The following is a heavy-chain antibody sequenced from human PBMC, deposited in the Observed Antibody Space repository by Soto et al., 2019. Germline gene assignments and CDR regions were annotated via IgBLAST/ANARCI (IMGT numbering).Heavy chain of an antibody. CDR2: ISGSGGST. CDR3: AKDQPSNIVVVVAATRFDDY. D-gene: IGHD2-15*01. J-gene: IGHJ4*02. Sequence: PGGSLRLSCAASGFTFSSYAMSWVRQAPGKGLEWVSAISGSGGSTYYADSVKGRFTISRDNSKNTLYLQMNSLRAEDTAVYYCAKDQPSNIVVVVAATRFDDYWGQGTLVTVSS. V-gene: IGHV3-23*01. CDR1: GFTFSSYA.